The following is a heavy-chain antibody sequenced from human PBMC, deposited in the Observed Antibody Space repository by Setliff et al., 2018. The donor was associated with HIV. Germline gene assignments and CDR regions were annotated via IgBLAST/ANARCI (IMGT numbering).Heavy chain of an antibody. J-gene: IGHJ4*02. CDR2: IYPGDSEI. V-gene: IGHV5-51*01. CDR1: GYSFTSYW. D-gene: IGHD3-3*01. Sequence: PGASLKISCEASGYSFTSYWIGWVRQLPGKGLEWMGIIYPGDSEIGYSPSFQGQVTISADKSISTAYLQMNSLRAEDTAIYYCAKDMREWPGGANDYWGQGTLVTVSS. CDR3: AKDMREWPGGANDY.